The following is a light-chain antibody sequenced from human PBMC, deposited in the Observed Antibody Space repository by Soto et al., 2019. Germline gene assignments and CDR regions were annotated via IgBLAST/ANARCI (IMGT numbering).Light chain of an antibody. CDR3: QQRSNWPLSFT. CDR1: QSVTSNY. V-gene: IGKV3D-20*02. J-gene: IGKJ3*01. CDR2: GTS. Sequence: DIVLTQSPGTLSLSPGERATLSCRASQSVTSNYLAWYQQKPGQAPRLLMYGTSSRATGIPDRFSGSGSGTDFTLTISSLEPEDFAVYYCQQRSNWPLSFTFGPGTKVDIK.